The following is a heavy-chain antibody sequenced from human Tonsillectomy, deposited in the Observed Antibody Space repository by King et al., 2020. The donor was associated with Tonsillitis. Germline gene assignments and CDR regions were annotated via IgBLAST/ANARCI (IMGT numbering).Heavy chain of an antibody. D-gene: IGHD6-6*01. CDR3: ARDQEYYYGMDG. CDR1: GYSFTGYY. CDR2: IKPNTGDT. V-gene: IGHV1-2*02. J-gene: IGHJ6*02. Sequence: QVQLVESGAEVKKPGASVKVSCKTSGYSFTGYYMHWVRQAPGQGLEWMGWIKPNTGDTNYAQKFQGRVTMTRDTSITTAYMELSRLRSDDTAVYYCARDQEYYYGMDGWGQGTTVTVSS.